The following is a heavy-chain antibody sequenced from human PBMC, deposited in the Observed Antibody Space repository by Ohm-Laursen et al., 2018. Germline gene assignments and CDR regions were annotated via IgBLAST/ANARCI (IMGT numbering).Heavy chain of an antibody. J-gene: IGHJ4*02. CDR2: ISGSGGST. CDR1: GFTFSSYA. CDR3: AKDGSPIAALEQQLVL. D-gene: IGHD6-13*01. V-gene: IGHV3-23*01. Sequence: GSLRLSCTASGFTFSSYAMSWVRQAPGKGLEWVSAISGSGGSTYYADSVKGRFTISRDNSKNTLYLQMNSLRAEDTAVYYCAKDGSPIAALEQQLVLWGQGTLVTVSS.